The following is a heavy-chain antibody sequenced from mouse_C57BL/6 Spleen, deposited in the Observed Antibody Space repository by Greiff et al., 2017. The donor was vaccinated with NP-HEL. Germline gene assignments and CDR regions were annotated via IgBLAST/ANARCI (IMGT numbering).Heavy chain of an antibody. Sequence: VQLQESGAELARPGASVKLSCKASGYTFTSYGISWVKQRTGQGLEWIGEIYPRSGNTYYNEKFKGKATLTADKSSSTAYMELRSLTSEDSAVYYCAREGLLSPDDVWGTGTTVTVSS. V-gene: IGHV1-81*01. CDR2: IYPRSGNT. CDR3: AREGLLSPDDV. CDR1: GYTFTSYG. D-gene: IGHD1-1*01. J-gene: IGHJ1*03.